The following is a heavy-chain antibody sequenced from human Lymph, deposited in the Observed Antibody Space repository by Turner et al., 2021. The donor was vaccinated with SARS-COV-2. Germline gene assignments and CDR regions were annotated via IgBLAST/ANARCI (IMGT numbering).Heavy chain of an antibody. V-gene: IGHV3-23*01. J-gene: IGHJ6*02. CDR1: GFTFSSYA. D-gene: IGHD6-6*01. CDR2: ISGSGGST. CDR3: ARGALEYSSYFYYYGMDV. Sequence: EVQLLESGGGLVQPGGSLRRSCAASGFTFSSYAMSWVRQAPGKGLEWVSAISGSGGSTYYADSVKGRFTISRDNSKNTLYLQMNSLRAEDTAVYYCARGALEYSSYFYYYGMDVWGQGTTVTVSS.